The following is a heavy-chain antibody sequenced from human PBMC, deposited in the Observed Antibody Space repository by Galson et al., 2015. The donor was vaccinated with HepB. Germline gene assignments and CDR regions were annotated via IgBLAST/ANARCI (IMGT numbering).Heavy chain of an antibody. V-gene: IGHV3-23*01. CDR2: INGTGDRI. J-gene: IGHJ6*02. CDR1: GFTFSTYA. CDR3: GKAGYGPDRSWHRCSSGPDG. Sequence: SLRLSCAASGFTFSTYAINWVRQAPGKGLEWVAFINGTGDRIHYADSVKGRFTISRDNSKNTLHLQMSSLNVEDTAVYYCGKAGYGPDRSWHRCSSGPDGWGQGTAVTGSS. D-gene: IGHD2-21*02.